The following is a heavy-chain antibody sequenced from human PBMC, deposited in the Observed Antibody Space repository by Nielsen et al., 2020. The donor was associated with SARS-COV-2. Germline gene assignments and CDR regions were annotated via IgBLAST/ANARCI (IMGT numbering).Heavy chain of an antibody. J-gene: IGHJ2*01. D-gene: IGHD4-17*01. Sequence: ETLSLTCAVYGGSFSGYYWSWIRQPPGKGLEWIGEINHSGSTNYNPSLKSRVTISVDTSKNQFSLKLSSVTAADTAVYYCARPDYGDYRYWYFDLWGRGTLVTVSS. CDR2: INHSGST. CDR3: ARPDYGDYRYWYFDL. CDR1: GGSFSGYY. V-gene: IGHV4-34*01.